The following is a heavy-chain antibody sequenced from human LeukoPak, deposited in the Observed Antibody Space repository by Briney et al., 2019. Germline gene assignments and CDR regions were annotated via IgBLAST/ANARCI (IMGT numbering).Heavy chain of an antibody. Sequence: ASVKVSCKASGYTFTDYAMHWVRQAPGERLEWMGWINTGKGNTKYSQKFQGRVTITMDTSASTAYMELSRLRSEDTAVYYCARDHVVGLAHFDPWGQGTLVTVSS. CDR2: INTGKGNT. CDR1: GYTFTDYA. J-gene: IGHJ5*02. CDR3: ARDHVVGLAHFDP. D-gene: IGHD2-15*01. V-gene: IGHV1-3*04.